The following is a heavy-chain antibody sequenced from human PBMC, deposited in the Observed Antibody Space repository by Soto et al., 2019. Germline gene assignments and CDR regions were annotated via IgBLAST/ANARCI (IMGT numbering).Heavy chain of an antibody. CDR1: GFTFRSFT. Sequence: EVQLVESGGGLVKPGGSLRLSCAASGFTFRSFTMNWVRQAPGKGREWVSTISSNSAYIYYTDALRGRFTISRDNAKNSLHLQMNSLRAEDTAVYYCTRDASRDSSARGWFDPWGPGTLVTVSS. J-gene: IGHJ5*02. CDR3: TRDASRDSSARGWFDP. CDR2: ISSNSAYI. V-gene: IGHV3-21*02. D-gene: IGHD6-13*01.